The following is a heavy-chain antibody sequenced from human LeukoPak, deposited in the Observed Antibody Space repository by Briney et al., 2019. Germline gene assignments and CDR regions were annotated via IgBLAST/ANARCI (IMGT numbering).Heavy chain of an antibody. J-gene: IGHJ4*02. V-gene: IGHV3-20*04. CDR3: ARVASNYDFDY. CDR1: GLTFDDYG. D-gene: IGHD4-11*01. CDR2: INWNGGNT. Sequence: GSLRLSCAASGLTFDDYGMTWVRQAPGKGLEWVSGINWNGGNTGYADSVKGRFTISRDNAQNSLYLQMNSLRAEDTALYYCARVASNYDFDYWGQGTLVSVSS.